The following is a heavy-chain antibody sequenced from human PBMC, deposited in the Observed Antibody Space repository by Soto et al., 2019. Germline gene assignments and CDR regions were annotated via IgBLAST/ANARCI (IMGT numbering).Heavy chain of an antibody. CDR1: GYTFTSYG. J-gene: IGHJ4*02. D-gene: IGHD3-10*01. Sequence: ASVKVSCKASGYTFTSYGISWVRQAPGQGLEWMGWISAYNGNTNYAQKLQGRVTMTTDTSTSTAYMELRSLRSDDTAVYYCARDHFYYYGSGSYYDYWGQGTLVTVSS. V-gene: IGHV1-18*01. CDR3: ARDHFYYYGSGSYYDY. CDR2: ISAYNGNT.